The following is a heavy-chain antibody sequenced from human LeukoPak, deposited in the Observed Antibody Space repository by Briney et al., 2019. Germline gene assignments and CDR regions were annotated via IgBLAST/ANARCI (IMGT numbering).Heavy chain of an antibody. CDR2: INWNGGST. J-gene: IGHJ4*02. CDR3: ARLYSSATFDY. D-gene: IGHD6-25*01. CDR1: GFTFDDYG. V-gene: IGHV3-20*04. Sequence: GGSLRLSCAASGFTFDDYGMNWVRHAPGKGLEWVSGINWNGGSTGYADSVKGRFTISRDNAKNSLYLQMNSLRAEDTALYYCARLYSSATFDYWGQGTLVTVSS.